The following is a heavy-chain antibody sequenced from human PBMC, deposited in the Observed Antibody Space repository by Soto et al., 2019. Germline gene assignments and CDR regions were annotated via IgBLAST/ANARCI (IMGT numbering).Heavy chain of an antibody. J-gene: IGHJ3*02. CDR1: GFTFSSYW. CDR2: IKQDGSEK. D-gene: IGHD2-15*01. Sequence: EVQLVESGGGLVQPGGSLRLSCAASGFTFSSYWMSWVRQAPGKGLEWVANIKQDGSEKYYVDSVKGRFTISRDNAKNSLYLQMNSLRAEDTAVYYCARDLTYCSGGSCYSDDAFDIWGQGTMVTVSS. CDR3: ARDLTYCSGGSCYSDDAFDI. V-gene: IGHV3-7*01.